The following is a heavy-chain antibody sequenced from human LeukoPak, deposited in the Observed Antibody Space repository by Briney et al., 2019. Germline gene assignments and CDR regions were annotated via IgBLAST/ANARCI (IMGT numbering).Heavy chain of an antibody. J-gene: IGHJ1*01. Sequence: PGGSLRLSCAASGFTFSDYYMSWIRQAPGKGLEWVSYIISSGSTIYYADSVKGRFTISRDNAKNSLYLEMNSLRAEDTAFYYCAKGKGGKSSTSWYAGYFHHWGQGTLVTVSS. CDR1: GFTFSDYY. CDR3: AKGKGGKSSTSWYAGYFHH. CDR2: IISSGSTI. D-gene: IGHD6-13*01. V-gene: IGHV3-11*01.